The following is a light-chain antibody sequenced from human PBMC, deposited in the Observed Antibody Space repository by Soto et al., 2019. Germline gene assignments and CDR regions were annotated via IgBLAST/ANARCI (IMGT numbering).Light chain of an antibody. CDR1: TSDVGAYNY. CDR3: SSFTSAYTFV. CDR2: EVS. Sequence: QSVLTQPASVSGSPGQSITISCTGSTSDVGAYNYVSWYKHHPGQAPQLMIYEVSNRPSGVSNRFSGSKSGNTASLTISGLQAEDEADYYCSSFTSAYTFVFGTGTKVTVL. J-gene: IGLJ1*01. V-gene: IGLV2-14*01.